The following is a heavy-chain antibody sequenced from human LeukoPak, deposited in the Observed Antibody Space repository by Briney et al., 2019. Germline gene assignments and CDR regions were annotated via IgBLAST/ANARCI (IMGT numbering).Heavy chain of an antibody. CDR1: GYTFTSYA. CDR3: ARGRTPDFWSGSPPQY. J-gene: IGHJ4*02. D-gene: IGHD3-3*01. Sequence: GASVKVSCKASGYTFTSYAISWVRQAPGQGLEWMGWISAYNGNTNYAQKLQGRVTMTTDTSTSTAYMELRSLRSDDTAVYYCARGRTPDFWSGSPPQYWGQGTLVTVSS. CDR2: ISAYNGNT. V-gene: IGHV1-18*01.